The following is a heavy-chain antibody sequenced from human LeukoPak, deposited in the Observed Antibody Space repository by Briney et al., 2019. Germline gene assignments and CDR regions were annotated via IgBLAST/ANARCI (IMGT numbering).Heavy chain of an antibody. CDR1: GDSLSIFY. J-gene: IGHJ4*02. CDR2: IHRGGTT. V-gene: IGHV4-59*12. Sequence: SETLSLTCSVSGDSLSIFYWRWLRQAPGKGLEWVGSIHRGGTTNYSPSLKSRVTISVDRSKNQFSLKLSSVTAADTAVYYCARAGGYGDYALDYWGQGTLVTVSS. D-gene: IGHD4-17*01. CDR3: ARAGGYGDYALDY.